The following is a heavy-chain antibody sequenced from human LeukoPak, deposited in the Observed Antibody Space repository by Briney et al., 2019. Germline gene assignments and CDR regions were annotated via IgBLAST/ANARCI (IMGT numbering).Heavy chain of an antibody. J-gene: IGHJ6*02. V-gene: IGHV4-4*07. CDR2: IYTSGST. Sequence: PSETLSLTCTVSGGSISSYYWSWIRQPAGKGLEWIGRIYTSGSTNYNPSLKSRVTMSVDTSKNQFSLKLSSVTAADTAVYYCAGDLYYYGSGSYYSDVWGQGTTVTVSS. CDR1: GGSISSYY. CDR3: AGDLYYYGSGSYYSDV. D-gene: IGHD3-10*01.